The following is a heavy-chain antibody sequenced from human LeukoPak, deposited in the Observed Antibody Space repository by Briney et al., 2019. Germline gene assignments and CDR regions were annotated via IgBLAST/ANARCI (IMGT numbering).Heavy chain of an antibody. D-gene: IGHD3-22*01. CDR3: ARPYYYDGYFNY. Sequence: ASVKVSCKASGYPFKSYGITWVRQAPGQGLEWMGWISAYNGNTNYAQNLQGRVTMTTDTSTSTAYMELRSLRSDDTAVYYCARPYYYDGYFNYWGQGTLVTVSS. CDR2: ISAYNGNT. CDR1: GYPFKSYG. V-gene: IGHV1-18*01. J-gene: IGHJ4*02.